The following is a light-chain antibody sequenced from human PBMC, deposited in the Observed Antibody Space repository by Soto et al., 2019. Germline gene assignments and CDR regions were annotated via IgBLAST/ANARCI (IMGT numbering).Light chain of an antibody. CDR3: HQYGTHGT. CDR2: GAS. Sequence: EIVLTQSPGTLSLSPGERATLSCRASQSVSSTYLAWCQQKPGQAPRLLIYGASSRATGIPDRFSGSGSGTDFTLTISRLEPEDFAVYYCHQYGTHGTFGQGTKVDI. CDR1: QSVSSTY. J-gene: IGKJ1*01. V-gene: IGKV3-20*01.